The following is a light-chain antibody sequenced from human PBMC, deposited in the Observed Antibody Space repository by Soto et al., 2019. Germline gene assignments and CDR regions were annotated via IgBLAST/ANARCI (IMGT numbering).Light chain of an antibody. J-gene: IGKJ4*01. CDR2: DAS. V-gene: IGKV1-33*01. Sequence: DIQMTQSPSSLSASVGDRVTITCQASQDISNYLNWYQQKPGKAPKLLIYDASNLETGVPSRFSGSGSGTDFTFTISCLQPEDIAPYYCQQYDNRPPTFGGGTKVGIK. CDR1: QDISNY. CDR3: QQYDNRPPT.